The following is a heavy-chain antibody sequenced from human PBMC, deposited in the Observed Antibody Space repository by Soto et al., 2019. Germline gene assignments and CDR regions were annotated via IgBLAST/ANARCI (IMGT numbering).Heavy chain of an antibody. CDR3: ARLPGPLVAVLYIYPLDGREAMSAVDV. Sequence: QMQLVESGGGVVQPGGSLRLSCAASGFTFNYYPMHWVRQAPGKGLECVAVVSFDGSNKYYADSVKGRFTISKDNSKNTLYLQMNSLRREDTAVYYCARLPGPLVAVLYIYPLDGREAMSAVDVWGQGTTVTVSS. CDR1: GFTFNYYP. V-gene: IGHV3-30-3*01. J-gene: IGHJ6*02. CDR2: VSFDGSNK. D-gene: IGHD6-19*01.